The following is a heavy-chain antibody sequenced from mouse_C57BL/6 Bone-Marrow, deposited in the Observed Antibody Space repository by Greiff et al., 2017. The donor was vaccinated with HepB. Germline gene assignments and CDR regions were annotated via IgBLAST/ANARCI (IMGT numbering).Heavy chain of an antibody. CDR1: GYSFTDYN. D-gene: IGHD1-1*01. Sequence: VQLQQSGPELVKPGASVKISCKASGYSFTDYNMNWVKQSNGKSLEWIGVINPNYGTTSYNQKFKGKATLTVDQSSSTAYMQLNSRTSDDSAVYYCAREGYYGSSYVDYFDYWGQGTTLTVSS. J-gene: IGHJ2*01. V-gene: IGHV1-39*01. CDR2: INPNYGTT. CDR3: AREGYYGSSYVDYFDY.